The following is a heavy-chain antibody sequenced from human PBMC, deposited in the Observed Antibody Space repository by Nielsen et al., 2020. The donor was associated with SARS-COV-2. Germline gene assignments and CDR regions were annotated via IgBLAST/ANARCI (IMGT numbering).Heavy chain of an antibody. CDR2: MNPNSGNT. CDR3: ARGGGITIFGVVIQGYYGMDV. CDR1: GYTFTSYG. D-gene: IGHD3-3*01. J-gene: IGHJ6*02. V-gene: IGHV1-8*02. Sequence: ASVKVSCKASGYTFTSYGISWVRQATGQGLEWMGWMNPNSGNTGYAQKFQGRVTMTRNTSISTAYMELSSLRSEDTAVYYCARGGGITIFGVVIQGYYGMDVWGQGTTVTVSS.